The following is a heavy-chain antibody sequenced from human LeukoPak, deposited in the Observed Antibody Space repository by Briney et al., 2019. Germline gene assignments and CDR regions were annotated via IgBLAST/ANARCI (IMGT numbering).Heavy chain of an antibody. J-gene: IGHJ4*02. D-gene: IGHD2-15*01. V-gene: IGHV3-49*04. CDR2: IRSKAYGGTT. Sequence: PGGSLRLSCTASGFTFGDYAMSWVRQAPGKGLEGVGFIRSKAYGGTTEYAASVKGRFTISRDDSKSIAYLQMNSLKTEDTAVYYCTRDCGSCYYDYWGQGTLVTVSS. CDR3: TRDCGSCYYDY. CDR1: GFTFGDYA.